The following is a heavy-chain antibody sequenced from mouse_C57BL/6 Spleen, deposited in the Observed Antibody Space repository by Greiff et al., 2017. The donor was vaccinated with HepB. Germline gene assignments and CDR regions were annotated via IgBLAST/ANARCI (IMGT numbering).Heavy chain of an antibody. Sequence: EVMLVESGGGLVKPGGSLKLSCAASGFTFSDYGMHWVRQAPEKGLEWVAYISSGSSTIYYADTVKGRFTISRDNAKNTLFLQMTSLRSEDTAMYYCARSGTSHFDYWGQGTTLTVSS. CDR1: GFTFSDYG. CDR3: ARSGTSHFDY. V-gene: IGHV5-17*01. CDR2: ISSGSSTI. J-gene: IGHJ2*01.